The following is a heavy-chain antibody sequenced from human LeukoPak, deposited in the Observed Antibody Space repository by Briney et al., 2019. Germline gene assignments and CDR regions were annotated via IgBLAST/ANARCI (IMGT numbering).Heavy chain of an antibody. J-gene: IGHJ6*03. CDR3: ATSLLWFGELDYYYYMDV. Sequence: ASVKVSCKVSGYTLTELSMHWVRQAPGKGLEWMGGFDPEDGETIYAQKFQGRVTMTEDTSTDTAYMELSSLRSEDTAVYYCATSLLWFGELDYYYYMDVWGKGTTVTVSS. CDR2: FDPEDGET. CDR1: GYTLTELS. V-gene: IGHV1-24*01. D-gene: IGHD3-10*01.